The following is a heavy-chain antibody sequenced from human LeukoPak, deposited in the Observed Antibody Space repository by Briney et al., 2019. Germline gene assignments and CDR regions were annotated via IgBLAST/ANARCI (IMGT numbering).Heavy chain of an antibody. CDR1: GGSFSGYY. D-gene: IGHD3-3*01. V-gene: IGHV4-34*01. Sequence: SETLSLTCAVYGGSFSGYYWSWIRQPPGKGLEWIGEINHSGSTNYNPSLKSRVTISVDTSKNQFSLKLSSVTAADTAVYYCASRLLEWLLSDHYYFDYWGQGTLVTVSS. CDR2: INHSGST. CDR3: ASRLLEWLLSDHYYFDY. J-gene: IGHJ4*02.